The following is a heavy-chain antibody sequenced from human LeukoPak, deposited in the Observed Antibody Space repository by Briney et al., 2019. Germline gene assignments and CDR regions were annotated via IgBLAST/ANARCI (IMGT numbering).Heavy chain of an antibody. Sequence: SETLSLTCAVYGGSFSGYYWSWIRQPPGKGLEWIGEINHSGSTNYNPSLKSRVTISVDTSKNQFSLKLSSVTAADTAVYYCARQYSGYDWGSSLQLWPPFDPWGQGTLVTVSS. V-gene: IGHV4-34*01. CDR2: INHSGST. CDR3: ARQYSGYDWGSSLQLWPPFDP. J-gene: IGHJ5*02. D-gene: IGHD5-12*01. CDR1: GGSFSGYY.